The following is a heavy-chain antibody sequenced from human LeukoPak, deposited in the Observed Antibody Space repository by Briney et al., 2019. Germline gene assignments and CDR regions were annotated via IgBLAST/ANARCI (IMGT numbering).Heavy chain of an antibody. CDR3: ARGVGGDYAWFDP. CDR2: IWYDGNSK. D-gene: IGHD4-17*01. J-gene: IGHJ5*02. CDR1: GFTFSSYG. Sequence: GGSLRLSCATSGFTFSSYGMHWVRQAPGKGLEWVAVIWYDGNSKYYADSVKGRFTISRDNSKNTLYLQMNSLRAEDTALYYCARGVGGDYAWFDPWGQGTLVTVSS. V-gene: IGHV3-33*01.